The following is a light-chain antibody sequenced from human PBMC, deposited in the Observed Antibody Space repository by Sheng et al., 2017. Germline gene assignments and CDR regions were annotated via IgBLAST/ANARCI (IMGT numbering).Light chain of an antibody. J-gene: IGKJ4*01. Sequence: DIQMTQSPSTLSASIGDRVTITCRASQNIRSWLAWYQQKPGRAPKLLIYAASNLESGVPSRFSGSGSGTDFIFNISSLQPEDIATYYCQQFKYILSFGGGTKVEIK. V-gene: IGKV1-33*01. CDR3: QQFKYILS. CDR1: QNIRSW. CDR2: AAS.